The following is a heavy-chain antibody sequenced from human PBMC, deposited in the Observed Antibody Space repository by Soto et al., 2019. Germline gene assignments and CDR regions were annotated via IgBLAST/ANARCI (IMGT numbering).Heavy chain of an antibody. CDR3: ARDLRITMVRGVTGFDY. CDR2: ISAYNGNT. J-gene: IGHJ4*02. CDR1: GYTFTSYG. D-gene: IGHD3-10*01. V-gene: IGHV1-18*04. Sequence: QVQLVQSGAEVKKPGASVKVSCKASGYTFTSYGISWVRQAPGQGLEWMGWISAYNGNTNYAQKLQGRVTMTTDTSTSTDYMELRSLRSDDTAVYYCARDLRITMVRGVTGFDYWGQGTLVTVSS.